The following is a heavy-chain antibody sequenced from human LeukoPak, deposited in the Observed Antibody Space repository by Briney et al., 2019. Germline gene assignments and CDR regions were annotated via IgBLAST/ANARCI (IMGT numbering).Heavy chain of an antibody. CDR1: GFTFSSYE. V-gene: IGHV3-48*03. D-gene: IGHD3-22*01. CDR3: ARDYYDSSGYYLGYYYYYMDV. Sequence: GGSLRLSCAASGFTFSSYEMNWVRQAPGKGLEWVSYISSSGSTIYYADSVKGRFTISRDNAKNSLYLQMNSLRAEDTAVYYCARDYYDSSGYYLGYYYYYMDVWGKGTTVTVSS. J-gene: IGHJ6*03. CDR2: ISSSGSTI.